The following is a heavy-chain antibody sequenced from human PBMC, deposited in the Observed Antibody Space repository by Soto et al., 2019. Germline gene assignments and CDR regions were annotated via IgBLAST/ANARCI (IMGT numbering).Heavy chain of an antibody. V-gene: IGHV6-1*01. D-gene: IGHD3-10*01. CDR3: ARGRLWFGELFSRFAFDI. J-gene: IGHJ3*02. Sequence: QSQTLSLTCAISGDSVSSNSAAWNWIRQSPSRGLEWLGRTYYRSKWYNDYAVSVKSRITINPDTSKNQFSLQLNSVTPEDTAVYYCARGRLWFGELFSRFAFDIWGQGTMVTVSS. CDR2: TYYRSKWYN. CDR1: GDSVSSNSAA.